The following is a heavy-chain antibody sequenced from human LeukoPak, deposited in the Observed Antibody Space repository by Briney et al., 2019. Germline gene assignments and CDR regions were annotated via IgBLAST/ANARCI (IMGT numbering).Heavy chain of an antibody. V-gene: IGHV4-59*01. CDR2: IYYSGST. CDR1: GGSISSYY. CDR3: ARVTAAAGRDY. Sequence: PSETLSLTCTVSGGSISSYYWSWIRQPPGKGLEWIGYIYYSGSTNYNPSLKSRVTISVDTSKNQFSLKLSSVTAADTAVYYCARVTAAAGRDYWGQGTLVTVSS. D-gene: IGHD6-13*01. J-gene: IGHJ4*02.